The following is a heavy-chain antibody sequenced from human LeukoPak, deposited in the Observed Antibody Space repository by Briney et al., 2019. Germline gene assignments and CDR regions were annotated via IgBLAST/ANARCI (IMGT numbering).Heavy chain of an antibody. CDR2: IYYSGST. V-gene: IGHV4-59*08. J-gene: IGHJ4*02. CDR1: GGSFSGYY. D-gene: IGHD3-3*01. CDR3: ARHFFGRKYFDY. Sequence: PSETLSLTCAVYGGSFSGYYWSWIRQPPGKGLEWIGYIYYSGSTNYNPSLKSRVTISVDTSKNQFSLKLSSVTAADTAVYYCARHFFGRKYFDYWGQGTLVTVSS.